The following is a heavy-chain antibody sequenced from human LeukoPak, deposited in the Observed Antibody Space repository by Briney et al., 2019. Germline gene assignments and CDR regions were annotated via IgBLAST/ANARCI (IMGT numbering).Heavy chain of an antibody. J-gene: IGHJ4*02. Sequence: SETLSLTCAVYGGSFSGYYWSWIRQPPGKGLEWIGEINHSGSTNYNPSLKSRVTISVDTSKNQFSLKLSSVTAADTAVYYCARGRSVQSSSWYPNYFDYWGQGTLVTVSS. V-gene: IGHV4-34*01. CDR1: GGSFSGYY. CDR3: ARGRSVQSSSWYPNYFDY. D-gene: IGHD6-13*01. CDR2: INHSGST.